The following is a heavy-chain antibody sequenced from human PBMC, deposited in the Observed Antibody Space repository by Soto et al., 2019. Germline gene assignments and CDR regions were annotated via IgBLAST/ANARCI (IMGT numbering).Heavy chain of an antibody. CDR1: GSSMSGFD. Sequence: SETLSLTCAVSGSSMSGFDWGWVRLPPGKGLEWIGSICHSGNSYYNPSLKSRVILSVDTSKNQFSLNLTAAIAADTAVYYCAREDDGMDVWGQGTQVTVSS. J-gene: IGHJ6*02. CDR2: ICHSGNS. V-gene: IGHV4-38-2*02. CDR3: AREDDGMDV.